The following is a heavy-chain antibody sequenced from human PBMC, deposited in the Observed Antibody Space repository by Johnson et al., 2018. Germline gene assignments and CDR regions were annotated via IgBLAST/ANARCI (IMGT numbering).Heavy chain of an antibody. D-gene: IGHD3-9*01. Sequence: QVQLQESGPGLLKPSETLSLICTVSGGSISNYNWNWIRQPAGKGLEWIGRIYISGSTKYNPSLKSRVTMSVDTSKNQFYLKLSSVTAADTAVYYCAKVRGIGYDTPYYYMDVWGKGTTVTVSS. J-gene: IGHJ6*03. CDR3: AKVRGIGYDTPYYYMDV. CDR2: IYISGST. CDR1: GGSISNYN. V-gene: IGHV4-4*07.